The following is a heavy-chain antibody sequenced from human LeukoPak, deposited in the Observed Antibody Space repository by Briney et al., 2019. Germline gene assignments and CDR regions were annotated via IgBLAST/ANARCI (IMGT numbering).Heavy chain of an antibody. J-gene: IGHJ4*02. V-gene: IGHV1-18*01. CDR3: ARVPVPSPPAGIGGSYLDY. D-gene: IGHD6-13*01. CDR1: GYTFTSYG. Sequence: ASVKVSCKASGYTFTSYGISWVRQAPGQGLEWMGWISAYNGNTNYAQKLQGRVTMTTDTSTSTAYMELRSLRSDDTAVYYCARVPVPSPPAGIGGSYLDYWGQGTLVTVSS. CDR2: ISAYNGNT.